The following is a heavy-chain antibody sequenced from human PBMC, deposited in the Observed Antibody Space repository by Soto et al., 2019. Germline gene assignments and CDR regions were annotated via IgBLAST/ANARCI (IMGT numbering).Heavy chain of an antibody. Sequence: GGSLRLSCAASGFTFSGSAMTWVRQAPGKWLEYATSITSSGSEVFHAASVKGRFTMSRDNSKRSLYLQMMSLTAEDTALYYCVRGGGGGLFEPWGQGTMVTVSS. CDR3: VRGGGGGLFEP. CDR1: GFTFSGSA. V-gene: IGHV3-21*01. D-gene: IGHD2-15*01. CDR2: ITSSGSEV. J-gene: IGHJ5*02.